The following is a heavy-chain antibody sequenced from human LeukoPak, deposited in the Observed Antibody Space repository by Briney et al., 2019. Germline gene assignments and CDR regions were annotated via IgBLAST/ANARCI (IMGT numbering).Heavy chain of an antibody. CDR2: ISRSGSTK. V-gene: IGHV3-48*04. CDR3: ARVLRYCSGGNCYSGGLGYMDV. J-gene: IGHJ6*03. Sequence: RGSLRLSCAASGFTFSSYAMHWVRQAPGKGLEWVSSISRSGSTKYYADSVKGRFTISRDNAKNSLFLQMNSLRAEDTAVYYCARVLRYCSGGNCYSGGLGYMDVWGKGTTVTISS. CDR1: GFTFSSYA. D-gene: IGHD2-15*01.